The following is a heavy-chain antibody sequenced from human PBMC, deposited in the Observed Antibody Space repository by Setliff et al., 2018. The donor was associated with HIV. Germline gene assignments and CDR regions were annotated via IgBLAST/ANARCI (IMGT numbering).Heavy chain of an antibody. CDR2: IHYSRRT. D-gene: IGHD6-13*01. J-gene: IGHJ4*02. V-gene: IGHV4-59*11. Sequence: SETLSLTCSVSGDSINGHWWSWIRQPPGKGLEWTGNIHYSRRTNYNPSLKSRITISVDTSKNQVSLKLRSVTAADTAVYYCAKEIAAGGRPFFDSWGQGTQVTVSS. CDR3: AKEIAAGGRPFFDS. CDR1: GDSINGHW.